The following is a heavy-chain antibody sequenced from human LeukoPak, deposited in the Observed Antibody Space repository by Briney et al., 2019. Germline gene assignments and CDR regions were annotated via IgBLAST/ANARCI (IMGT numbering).Heavy chain of an antibody. D-gene: IGHD6-13*01. V-gene: IGHV4-30-4*01. CDR3: ARPSSSWYRGGAFDI. J-gene: IGHJ3*02. Sequence: SETLSLTCTVSGGSISSGDYYWSWIRQPPGKGLEWIGYIYYSGSTYYNPSLKSRVTISVDTSKNQFSLKLSSVTAADTAVYYCARPSSSWYRGGAFDIWGQGTMVTVSS. CDR1: GGSISSGDYY. CDR2: IYYSGST.